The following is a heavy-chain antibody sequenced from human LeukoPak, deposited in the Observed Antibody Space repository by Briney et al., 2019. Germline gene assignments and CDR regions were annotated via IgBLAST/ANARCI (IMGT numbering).Heavy chain of an antibody. CDR2: VNTDESST. Sequence: GSLRLSCAASGFTFSSYWMHWVRHGPGKGLVWVSRVNTDESSTSYADSVKGRFTISRDNAKNTLYLQLTSLRAEDTAVYFCARDRVIMVRGAESLFGYWGQGTLVTVSS. CDR3: ARDRVIMVRGAESLFGY. D-gene: IGHD3-10*01. CDR1: GFTFSSYW. V-gene: IGHV3-74*01. J-gene: IGHJ4*02.